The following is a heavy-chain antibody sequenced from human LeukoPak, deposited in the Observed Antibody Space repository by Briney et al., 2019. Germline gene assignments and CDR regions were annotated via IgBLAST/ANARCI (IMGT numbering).Heavy chain of an antibody. D-gene: IGHD2/OR15-2a*01. Sequence: PSETLSLTCTVAGGSISSSSYYWGWIRQPPGKGLEWIGSIYYSGSTYYNPSLKSRVTISVDTSKNQFSLKLSSVTAADTAVYYCARAFSAGDYYYYMDVWGKGTTVTVSS. V-gene: IGHV4-39*07. J-gene: IGHJ6*03. CDR1: GGSISSSSYY. CDR2: IYYSGST. CDR3: ARAFSAGDYYYYMDV.